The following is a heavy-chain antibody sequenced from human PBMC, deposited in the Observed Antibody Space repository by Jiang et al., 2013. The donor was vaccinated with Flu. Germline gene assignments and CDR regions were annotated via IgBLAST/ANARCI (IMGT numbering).Heavy chain of an antibody. Sequence: VESGGGLVQPGGSLRLSCAGSGFSFSSYWMGWVRQAPGKGLEWVANIKQDGSEKYYVDSVKGRFTISRDNAKNSLYLQMNSLRAEDTAVYYCAKDGGDSNWGQGTLVTVSS. D-gene: IGHD2-21*02. CDR1: GFSFSSYW. CDR3: AKDGGDSN. CDR2: IKQDGSEK. V-gene: IGHV3-7*01. J-gene: IGHJ4*02.